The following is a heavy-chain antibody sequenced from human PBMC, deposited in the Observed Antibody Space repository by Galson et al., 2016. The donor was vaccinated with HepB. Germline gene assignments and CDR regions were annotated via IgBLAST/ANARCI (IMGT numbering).Heavy chain of an antibody. CDR2: FSRSGDEI. D-gene: IGHD2-8*01. CDR1: GFALSNYV. V-gene: IGHV3-23*01. Sequence: SLRLSCAASGFALSNYVMSWVRQAPGKGLEWVSSFSRSGDEIHYVDSVKGRFTLSRDTSRNTVFLDMNSLRAEDTAIYYCAEVSDRSNNGYPGAFDCWGQGTLVTVSS. CDR3: AEVSDRSNNGYPGAFDC. J-gene: IGHJ4*02.